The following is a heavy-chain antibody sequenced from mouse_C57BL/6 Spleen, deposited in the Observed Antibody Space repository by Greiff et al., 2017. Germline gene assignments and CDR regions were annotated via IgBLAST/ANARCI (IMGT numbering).Heavy chain of an antibody. CDR3: ARAGLRDWYFDV. J-gene: IGHJ1*03. V-gene: IGHV1-64*01. CDR2: IHPNSGST. Sequence: QVQLQQPGAELVKPGVSVKLSCKASGYTFTSYWMHWVKQRPGQGLEWIGMIHPNSGSTNYNEKFKSKATLTVDKSSSTAYMQLSSLTSEDSAVYYCARAGLRDWYFDVWGTGTTVTVSS. CDR1: GYTFTSYW. D-gene: IGHD1-1*01.